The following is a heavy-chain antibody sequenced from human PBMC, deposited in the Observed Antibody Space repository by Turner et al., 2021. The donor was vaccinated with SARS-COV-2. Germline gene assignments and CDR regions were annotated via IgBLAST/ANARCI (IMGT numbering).Heavy chain of an antibody. J-gene: IGHJ6*02. CDR2: ITGSSGYI. D-gene: IGHD6-19*01. CDR3: ARVFPTDSSVWYRYYYYYGMDV. Sequence: EVQLVESGGGLVMPGGLPRLSCAASGFTFSSSSMNWVRQAPGKGLEWVSSITGSSGYIYYADSVKGRFTISRDNAKTSLYLQMNSLRAEDTAVYYCARVFPTDSSVWYRYYYYYGMDVWGQGTTVTVSS. CDR1: GFTFSSSS. V-gene: IGHV3-21*01.